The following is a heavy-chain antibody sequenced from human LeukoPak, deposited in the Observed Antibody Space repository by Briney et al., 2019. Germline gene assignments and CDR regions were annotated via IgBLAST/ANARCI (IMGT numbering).Heavy chain of an antibody. CDR2: IYYSGST. CDR1: GGSLSTYY. J-gene: IGHJ5*02. CDR3: ARASGGYYNYWFDP. V-gene: IGHV4-59*01. D-gene: IGHD3-22*01. Sequence: SETLSLTCTGSGGSLSTYYWSWIRQPPGKGLEWIGYIYYSGSTNYNPSLKSRVTISVDTSKNQFSLKLSSVTAADTAVYYCARASGGYYNYWFDPWGQGGLVGVSS.